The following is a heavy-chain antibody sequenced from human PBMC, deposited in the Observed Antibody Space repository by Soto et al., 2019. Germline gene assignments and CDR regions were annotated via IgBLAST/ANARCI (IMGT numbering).Heavy chain of an antibody. V-gene: IGHV4-31*03. CDR3: ASGGTRAYFHH. CDR2: IYDSGRT. D-gene: IGHD1-1*01. CDR1: GGSISSGGYY. J-gene: IGHJ1*01. Sequence: QVQLQESGPGLVKPSQTLSLTCTVSGGSISSGGYYWRWIRQHPGKGLEWIGSIYDSGRTYYNPSLTSRVTISVDTSKNQFSLKLASMTAADTAVYYCASGGTRAYFHHWGQGTLVTVSS.